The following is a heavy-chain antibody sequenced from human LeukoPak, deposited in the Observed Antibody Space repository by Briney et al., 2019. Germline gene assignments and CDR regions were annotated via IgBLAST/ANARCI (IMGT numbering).Heavy chain of an antibody. J-gene: IGHJ4*02. CDR1: GGTFSSYA. CDR3: ARDYYGSGSYYKPFDY. Sequence: SVKVSCKASGGTFSSYAISWVRQAPGQGLEWMGGIIPIFGTANYAQKFQGRVPITADESTSTAYMELSSLRSEDTAVYYCARDYYGSGSYYKPFDYWGQGTLVTVSS. CDR2: IIPIFGTA. V-gene: IGHV1-69*13. D-gene: IGHD3-10*01.